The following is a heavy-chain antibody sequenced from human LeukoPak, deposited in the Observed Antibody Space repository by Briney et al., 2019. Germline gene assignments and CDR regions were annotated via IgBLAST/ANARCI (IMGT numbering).Heavy chain of an antibody. CDR1: GGTLSSYA. Sequence: SVKPSSKASGGTLSSYAISWVRQAPGQALEWRGGVMPMFGTANDAQKFQGRVTITADKSTSTAYMERSSLRSQDTAVYYCARDRISRLLGAAGNNWFDPWGQGALVTVSS. CDR2: VMPMFGTA. CDR3: ARDRISRLLGAAGNNWFDP. V-gene: IGHV1-69*06. J-gene: IGHJ5*02. D-gene: IGHD6-13*01.